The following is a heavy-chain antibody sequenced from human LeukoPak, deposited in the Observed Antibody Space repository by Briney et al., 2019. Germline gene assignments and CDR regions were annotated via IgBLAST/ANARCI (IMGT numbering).Heavy chain of an antibody. CDR2: VHGRT. J-gene: IGHJ5*02. Sequence: GGSLRLSCAASGFIFRNYGMSWVRQAPGKGLEWVSTVHGRTYYADSVKGRFTISRDDSRSTLYLQMDNLRAEDTAVYYCAGASGGSRVAAAGILSWFDPWGQGTLVTVSS. CDR1: GFIFRNYG. CDR3: AGASGGSRVAAAGILSWFDP. D-gene: IGHD6-13*01. V-gene: IGHV3-23*01.